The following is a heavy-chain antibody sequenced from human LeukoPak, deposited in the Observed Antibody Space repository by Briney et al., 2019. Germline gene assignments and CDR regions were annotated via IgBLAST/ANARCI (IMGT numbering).Heavy chain of an antibody. J-gene: IGHJ6*03. D-gene: IGHD4-17*01. CDR3: ARDSSLRDGYYYYMDV. CDR2: ISSSGSTI. CDR1: GFTFSSYE. Sequence: GGSLRLSCAASGFTFSSYEMNWVRQAPGKGLEWVSYISSSGSTIYYADSVKGRFTISRDNAKNSLYLQMNSLRAEDTAVYYCARDSSLRDGYYYYMDVWGKGTTVTVSS. V-gene: IGHV3-48*03.